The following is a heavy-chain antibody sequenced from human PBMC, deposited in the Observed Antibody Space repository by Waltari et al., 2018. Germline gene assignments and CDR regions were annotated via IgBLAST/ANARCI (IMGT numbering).Heavy chain of an antibody. D-gene: IGHD3-22*01. CDR1: GFTFSSYE. Sequence: EVQLVESGGGWVQPGGSLRLSCAASGFTFSSYEMNWVRQAPGKGLEWVSYISSSGSTIYYADSVKGRFTISRDNAKNSLYLQMNSLRAEDTAVYYCARIYYYDSSGPFDYWGQGTLVTVSS. J-gene: IGHJ4*02. CDR2: ISSSGSTI. V-gene: IGHV3-48*03. CDR3: ARIYYYDSSGPFDY.